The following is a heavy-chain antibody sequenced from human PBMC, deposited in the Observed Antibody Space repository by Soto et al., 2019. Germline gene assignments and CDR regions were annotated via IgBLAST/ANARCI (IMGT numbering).Heavy chain of an antibody. J-gene: IGHJ5*02. CDR1: GGSISSYY. CDR3: EIGHQSNWFHP. CDR2: IYYSGST. V-gene: IGHV4-59*01. Sequence: SETLSLTCTVSGGSISSYYWSWIRQPPGKGLEWIGYIYYSGSTNYNPSLKSRVTISVDTSKNQFSLKLSSVTAADTAVYYCEIGHQSNWFHPSGQGTLVTVSS.